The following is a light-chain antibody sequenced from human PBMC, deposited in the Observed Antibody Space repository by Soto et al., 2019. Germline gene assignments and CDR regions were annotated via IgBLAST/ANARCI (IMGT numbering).Light chain of an antibody. Sequence: EIVMTQSPATLSVSPGERATLSCRASQSVSSNLAWYQQKPGQAPRLLIYGASTRATGIPARFSGSGSGTVFTLTISSLQSEDFAVYFCQQYNNWPVLTFGGGTKVDIK. CDR1: QSVSSN. J-gene: IGKJ4*01. V-gene: IGKV3-15*01. CDR2: GAS. CDR3: QQYNNWPVLT.